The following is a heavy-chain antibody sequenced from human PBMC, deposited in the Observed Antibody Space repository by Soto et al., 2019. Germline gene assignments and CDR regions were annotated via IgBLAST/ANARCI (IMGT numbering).Heavy chain of an antibody. D-gene: IGHD6-13*01. CDR1: GYSFTSYW. CDR2: IYPGDSDT. Sequence: PGESLKISCKGSGYSFTSYWIGWVRQMPGKGLEWMGIIYPGDSDTRYSPSFQGQVTISADKSISTAYLQWSSLKASDTAMYYCAIWYSRRRCVFDYWGQGSLVIVSS. CDR3: AIWYSRRRCVFDY. J-gene: IGHJ4*02. V-gene: IGHV5-51*01.